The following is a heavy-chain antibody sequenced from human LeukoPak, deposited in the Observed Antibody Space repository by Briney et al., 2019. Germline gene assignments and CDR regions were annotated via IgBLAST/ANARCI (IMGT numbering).Heavy chain of an antibody. D-gene: IGHD3-3*01. V-gene: IGHV4-34*01. CDR1: GGSFSGYY. J-gene: IGHJ4*02. Sequence: SETLSLTCAVYGGSFSGYYWSWIRQPPGKGLEWIGEINHSGSTNYNPSLKSRVTISVDTSKNQFSLKLSSVTAADTAVYYCARTYGAFTIFGERKYYFDYWGQGTLVTVSS. CDR3: ARTYGAFTIFGERKYYFDY. CDR2: INHSGST.